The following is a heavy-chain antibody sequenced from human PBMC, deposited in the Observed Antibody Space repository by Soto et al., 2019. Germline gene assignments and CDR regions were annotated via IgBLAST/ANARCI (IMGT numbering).Heavy chain of an antibody. Sequence: SETPFLTLAVYGGAFHGFYWGWIPPPPGKGVGWIGEINHSGSTNYNPSLKSRVTISVDTSKNQFSLKLSSVTAADTAVYYCARGEQQLVRRYYYYYYGMDVWGQGTTVTVSS. CDR1: GGAFHGFY. CDR2: INHSGST. J-gene: IGHJ6*02. D-gene: IGHD6-13*01. V-gene: IGHV4-34*01. CDR3: ARGEQQLVRRYYYYYYGMDV.